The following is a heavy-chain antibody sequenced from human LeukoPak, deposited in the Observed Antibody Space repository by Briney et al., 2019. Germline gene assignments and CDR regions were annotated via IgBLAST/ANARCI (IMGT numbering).Heavy chain of an antibody. Sequence: ASVKVSCKASGGTFSSYAISWVRQAPGQGLEWMGRIIPILGIANYAQKFQGRVTITAGKSTSTAYMELSSLRSEDTAVYYCASYYYDSSGYYFDYWGQGTLVTVSS. J-gene: IGHJ4*02. CDR2: IIPILGIA. CDR3: ASYYYDSSGYYFDY. D-gene: IGHD3-22*01. V-gene: IGHV1-69*04. CDR1: GGTFSSYA.